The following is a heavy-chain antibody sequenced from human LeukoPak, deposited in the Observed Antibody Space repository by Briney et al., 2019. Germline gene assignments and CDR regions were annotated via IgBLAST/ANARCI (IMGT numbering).Heavy chain of an antibody. CDR2: LISSGTTT. CDR1: GFPFSSYA. Sequence: PGGSLRLSCVASGFPFSSYAMSWVRQAPGKGLEWVSSLISSGTTTYYADSVKGRFTISRDNSKNTLYLQMNSLRAEDTAVYYCAKTNSGSYDYWGQGTLVTVSS. V-gene: IGHV3-23*01. J-gene: IGHJ4*02. D-gene: IGHD1-26*01. CDR3: AKTNSGSYDY.